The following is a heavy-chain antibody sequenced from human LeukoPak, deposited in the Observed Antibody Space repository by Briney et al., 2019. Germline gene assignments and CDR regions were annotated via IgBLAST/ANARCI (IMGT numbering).Heavy chain of an antibody. V-gene: IGHV3-9*01. CDR3: ASRLRGYSYGPPDY. CDR2: ISWNSGSI. J-gene: IGHJ4*02. D-gene: IGHD5-18*01. Sequence: PGGSLRLSCAASGFTFDDYAMHWVRQAPGKGLEWVSGISWNSGSIGYADSVKGRFTISRDNAKNSLYLQMNSLRAEDTAVYYCASRLRGYSYGPPDYWGQGTLVTVSS. CDR1: GFTFDDYA.